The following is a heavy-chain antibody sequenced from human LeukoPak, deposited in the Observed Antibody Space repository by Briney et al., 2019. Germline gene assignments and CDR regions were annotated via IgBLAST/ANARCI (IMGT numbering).Heavy chain of an antibody. CDR3: ARGFLATELRRFDY. CDR1: GFTFSSYW. CDR2: INHSGST. Sequence: GSLRLSCAASGFTFSSYWMSWVRQPPGKGLEWIGEINHSGSTNYNPSLKSRVTISVDTSKNQFSLKLSSVTAADTAVYYCARGFLATELRRFDYWGQGTLVTVSS. D-gene: IGHD5-24*01. J-gene: IGHJ4*02. V-gene: IGHV4-34*01.